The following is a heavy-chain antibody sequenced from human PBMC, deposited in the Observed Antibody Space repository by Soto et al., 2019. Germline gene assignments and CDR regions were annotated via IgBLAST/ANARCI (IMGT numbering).Heavy chain of an antibody. V-gene: IGHV4-59*01. D-gene: IGHD6-19*01. CDR1: GASFSGYY. CDR2: IYYSGST. J-gene: IGHJ4*02. Sequence: SETLSLTCTFSGASFSGYYWNWIRQPPGKGLEWIGYIYYSGSTNYNPSLKSRVSISVDSSKNQFSLKLTSVTAADTAVYYCARQYSNGFDYWGQGTLVTVSS. CDR3: ARQYSNGFDY.